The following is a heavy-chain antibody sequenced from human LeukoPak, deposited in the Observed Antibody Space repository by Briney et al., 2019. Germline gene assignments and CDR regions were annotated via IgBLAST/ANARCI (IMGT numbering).Heavy chain of an antibody. CDR1: GYAFTNYA. J-gene: IGHJ4*02. CDR2: ISVYNGNT. Sequence: ASVKVSCKASGYAFTNYAISWVRQAPGQGLEWMGWISVYNGNTNYAQKLQGRVTMTADTSTTTAYMELRSLRSDDTAVYYCARGYCSCATCRHFDYWGQGALVTVSS. V-gene: IGHV1-18*01. D-gene: IGHD2-2*01. CDR3: ARGYCSCATCRHFDY.